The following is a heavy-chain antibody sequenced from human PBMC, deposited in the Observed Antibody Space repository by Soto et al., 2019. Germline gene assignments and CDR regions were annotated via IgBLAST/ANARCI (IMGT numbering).Heavy chain of an antibody. CDR1: GYTFTGCY. CDR3: ARWGIGYYYGSGAPDV. V-gene: IGHV1-2*02. J-gene: IGHJ6*02. Sequence: ASVKVSCKASGYTFTGCYMHWGRQAPGQGLEWMGWINPNSGGTNYAQKFQGRVTMTRDTSISTAYMELSRLRSDDTAVYYCARWGIGYYYGSGAPDVWGQGTTVTVSS. D-gene: IGHD3-10*01. CDR2: INPNSGGT.